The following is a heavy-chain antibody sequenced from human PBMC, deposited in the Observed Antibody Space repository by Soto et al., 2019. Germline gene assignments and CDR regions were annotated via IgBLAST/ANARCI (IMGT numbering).Heavy chain of an antibody. CDR3: ARARIAVAGLYYYYYYGMDV. Sequence: SVKVSCKASGGTFSSYAISWVRQAPGQGLEWMGGIVPIFGTANYAQKFQGRVTITADESTSTAYMELSSLRSEDTAVYYCARARIAVAGLYYYYYYGMDVWGQGTKVTVSS. D-gene: IGHD6-19*01. J-gene: IGHJ6*02. V-gene: IGHV1-69*13. CDR1: GGTFSSYA. CDR2: IVPIFGTA.